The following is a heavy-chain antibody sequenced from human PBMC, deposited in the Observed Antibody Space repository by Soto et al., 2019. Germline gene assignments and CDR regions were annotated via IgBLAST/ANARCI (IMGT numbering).Heavy chain of an antibody. V-gene: IGHV3-23*01. CDR3: AKDGTIFGVVIGYYYYGMDV. Sequence: GSLRLSCAASGFTFGSYAIIWGGHSACKWLEWVSAISGSGGSTYYADSVKGRFTISRDNSKNTLYLQMNSLRAEDTAVYYCAKDGTIFGVVIGYYYYGMDVWGQGTTVTVSS. CDR2: ISGSGGST. CDR1: GFTFGSYA. D-gene: IGHD3-3*01. J-gene: IGHJ6*02.